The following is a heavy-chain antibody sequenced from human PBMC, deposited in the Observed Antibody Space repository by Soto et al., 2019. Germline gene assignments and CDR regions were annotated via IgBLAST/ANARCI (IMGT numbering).Heavy chain of an antibody. D-gene: IGHD3-16*01. J-gene: IGHJ6*02. Sequence: QVQLVQSGDEVKKPGASVKVSFKASGYLFVNYGIAWVRQAPGPGLEWMGWISPYTGNTHSASKVQGRLTMTTDTSTSTAYMDMGSLTSDDTAVYYCVMVDNYVTPTPQDGWGQGTTVTV. CDR3: VMVDNYVTPTPQDG. V-gene: IGHV1-18*01. CDR1: GYLFVNYG. CDR2: ISPYTGNT.